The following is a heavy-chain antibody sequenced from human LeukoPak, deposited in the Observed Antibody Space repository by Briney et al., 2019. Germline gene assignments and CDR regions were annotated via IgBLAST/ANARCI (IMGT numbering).Heavy chain of an antibody. D-gene: IGHD3-10*01. CDR1: GGSFSGYY. Sequence: PSETLSLTCAVYGGSFSGYYWSWIRRPPGKGLEWIGEINHSGSTNYNPSLKSRVTISVDTSKNQFSLKLSSVTAADTAVYYCARGVSYYGSLPRDNYFDYWGQGTLVTVSS. CDR2: INHSGST. J-gene: IGHJ4*02. V-gene: IGHV4-34*01. CDR3: ARGVSYYGSLPRDNYFDY.